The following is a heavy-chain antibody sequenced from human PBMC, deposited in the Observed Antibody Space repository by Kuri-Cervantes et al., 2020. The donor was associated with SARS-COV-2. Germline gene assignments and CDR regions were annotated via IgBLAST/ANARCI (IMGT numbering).Heavy chain of an antibody. CDR2: IRYDGSNK. V-gene: IGHV3-30*02. CDR3: AKDLDCSSTSCYDRSPHFGY. CDR1: GFTFSSCG. J-gene: IGHJ4*02. D-gene: IGHD2-2*01. Sequence: GESLKISCAASGFTFSSCGMHWVRQAPGKGLEWVAFIRYDGSNKYYADSVKGRFTISRDNSKNTLYLQMNSLRAEDTAVYYCAKDLDCSSTSCYDRSPHFGYWGQGTLVTVSS.